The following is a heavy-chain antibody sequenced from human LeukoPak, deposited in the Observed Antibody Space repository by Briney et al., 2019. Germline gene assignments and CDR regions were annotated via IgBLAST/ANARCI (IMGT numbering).Heavy chain of an antibody. Sequence: SETLSLTCTVSGGSISSSSYYWGWIRQPPGQGLEWIGNIYYSGTTYYNPSLRSRVTISIDTSKNQFSLKLSSVTAADTAVYYCARAIAATGTRRYYYYYMEVWGKGTTVTVSS. CDR2: IYYSGTT. CDR1: GGSISSSSYY. CDR3: ARAIAATGTRRYYYYYMEV. D-gene: IGHD6-13*01. V-gene: IGHV4-39*07. J-gene: IGHJ6*03.